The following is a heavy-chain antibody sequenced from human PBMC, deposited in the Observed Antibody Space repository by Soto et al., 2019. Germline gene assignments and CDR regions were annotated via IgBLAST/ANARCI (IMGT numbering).Heavy chain of an antibody. D-gene: IGHD2-15*01. J-gene: IGHJ5*02. CDR2: ISSSSGST. CDR3: VRGGGGGLFDP. Sequence: PGGSLRLSCAASGFTFSDYYMSWIRQAPGKGLEYISYISSSSGSTNYADSVKGRFTISRDNAKRSLYLQMMSLTAEDTAIYYCVRGGGGGLFDPWGQGTMVTVSS. V-gene: IGHV3-11*06. CDR1: GFTFSDYY.